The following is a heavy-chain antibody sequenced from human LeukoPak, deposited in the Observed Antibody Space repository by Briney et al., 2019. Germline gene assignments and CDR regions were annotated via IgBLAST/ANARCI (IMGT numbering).Heavy chain of an antibody. V-gene: IGHV4-39*07. CDR2: IYYSGST. CDR3: ARDGPLVVASFQH. J-gene: IGHJ1*01. CDR1: GGSISSSSYY. Sequence: SETLSLTCTVSGGSISSSSYYWGWIRQPPGKGLEWIGSIYYSGSTYYNPSLKSRVTISVDTSKNQFSLKLSSVTAADTAVYYCARDGPLVVASFQHWGQGTLVTVSS. D-gene: IGHD2-21*01.